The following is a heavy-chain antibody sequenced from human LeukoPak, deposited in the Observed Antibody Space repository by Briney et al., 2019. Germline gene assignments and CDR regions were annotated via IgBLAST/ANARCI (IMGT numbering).Heavy chain of an antibody. J-gene: IGHJ4*02. CDR1: GFTFSSYG. V-gene: IGHV3-30*18. CDR3: AKWELVGRSGTTAVDY. Sequence: PGGSLRLSCAASGFTFSSYGMHWVRQAPGKGLEWVAVISYDGSNKYYADSVKGRLTISRDNSKNTLYLQMNSLRAEDTAVYYCAKWELVGRSGTTAVDYWGQGTLVTVSS. CDR2: ISYDGSNK. D-gene: IGHD1-1*01.